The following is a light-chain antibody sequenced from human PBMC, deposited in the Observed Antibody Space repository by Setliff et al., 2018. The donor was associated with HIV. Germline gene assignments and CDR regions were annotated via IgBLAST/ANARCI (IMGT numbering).Light chain of an antibody. V-gene: IGLV1-44*01. CDR2: SNI. Sequence: QSALTQPPSASGTPGQRVTISCSGSRSNIGRNFVTWYQQFPGAAPKLLIYSNIQQPSGVPDRFSGSKSGSSASLAISGLQSEDEADYYCAAWDDTVNGYVFGTGTKVTVL. J-gene: IGLJ1*01. CDR3: AAWDDTVNGYV. CDR1: RSNIGRNF.